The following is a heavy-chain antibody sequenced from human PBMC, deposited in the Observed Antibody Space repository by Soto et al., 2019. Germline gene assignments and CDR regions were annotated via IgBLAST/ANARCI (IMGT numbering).Heavy chain of an antibody. CDR1: GGSISSGDYY. Sequence: PSETLSLTCTVSGGSISSGDYYWSWIRQPPGKGLEWIGYIYYSGSTYYNPSLKSRVTISVDTSKNQFSPKLSSVTAADTAVYYCASSPPYYGSGSYRGRNWFDPWGQGTLVTVSS. D-gene: IGHD3-10*01. CDR3: ASSPPYYGSGSYRGRNWFDP. CDR2: IYYSGST. J-gene: IGHJ5*02. V-gene: IGHV4-30-4*01.